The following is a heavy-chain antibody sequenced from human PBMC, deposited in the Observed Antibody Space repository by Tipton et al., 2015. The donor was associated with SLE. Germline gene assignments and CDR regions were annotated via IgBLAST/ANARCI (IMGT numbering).Heavy chain of an antibody. CDR2: INPSGGST. Sequence: QSGAEVKKPGASVKVSCKASGYTFTSYYMHWVRQAPGQGLEWMGIINPSGGSTSYAQTFQGRVTMTRDTSTSTVDMELSSLRSEDTAVYYCARGGIAANWYFDLWGRGTLVTVSS. V-gene: IGHV1-46*01. CDR1: GYTFTSYY. J-gene: IGHJ2*01. CDR3: ARGGIAANWYFDL. D-gene: IGHD6-13*01.